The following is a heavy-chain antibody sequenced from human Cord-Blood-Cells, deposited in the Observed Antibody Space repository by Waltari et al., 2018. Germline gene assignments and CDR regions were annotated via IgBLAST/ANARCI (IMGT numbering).Heavy chain of an antibody. CDR1: GGSISSGGYY. CDR3: ARACGYSYGPDEAFDI. Sequence: QVQLQESGPGLVKPSQTLSLTCTVSGGSISSGGYYWSWIRPHQGKGLEWIGYIYYSGSTYYNPSLKSRVTISVDTSKNQFSLKLSSVTAADTAVYYCARACGYSYGPDEAFDIWGQGTMVTVSS. D-gene: IGHD5-18*01. V-gene: IGHV4-31*03. CDR2: IYYSGST. J-gene: IGHJ3*02.